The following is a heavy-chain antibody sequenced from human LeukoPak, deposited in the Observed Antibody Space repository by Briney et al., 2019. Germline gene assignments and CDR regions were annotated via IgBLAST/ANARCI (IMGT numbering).Heavy chain of an antibody. Sequence: SVKVSCKASGLTFSNYGITWVRQAPGQGLEWMGGIIPIFGTANYAQKFQGRVTITTDESTSTAYMELSSLRSEDTAVYYCASPSIAAAGVAFDIWGQGTMVTVSS. D-gene: IGHD6-13*01. CDR3: ASPSIAAAGVAFDI. CDR1: GLTFSNYG. V-gene: IGHV1-69*05. CDR2: IIPIFGTA. J-gene: IGHJ3*02.